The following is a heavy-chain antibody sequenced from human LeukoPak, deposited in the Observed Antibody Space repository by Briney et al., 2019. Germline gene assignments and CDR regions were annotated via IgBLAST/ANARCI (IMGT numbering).Heavy chain of an antibody. Sequence: GGSLRLSCAASGFTFSSYSMNWVRQAPGKGLEWVSSISSSSSYICYADSVKGRFTISRDNAKNSLYLQMNSLRAEDTAVYYCARDLAGDYGMDVWGQGTTVTVSS. J-gene: IGHJ6*02. D-gene: IGHD3-16*01. CDR2: ISSSSSYI. V-gene: IGHV3-21*01. CDR1: GFTFSSYS. CDR3: ARDLAGDYGMDV.